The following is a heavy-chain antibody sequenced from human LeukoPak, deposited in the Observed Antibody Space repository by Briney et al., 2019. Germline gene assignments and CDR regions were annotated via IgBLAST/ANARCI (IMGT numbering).Heavy chain of an antibody. CDR3: AREIVGRYFDL. V-gene: IGHV3-21*01. D-gene: IGHD2/OR15-2a*01. Sequence: SGGSLRLSCAASGFTFSTYSMNWVRQAPGKGLEWVSSITSTSTFIYYSDTVEGRFTVSRDNAKNSLYLQMNSLRAEDTAVHYCAREIVGRYFDLWGQGTPVTVSS. CDR1: GFTFSTYS. CDR2: ITSTSTFI. J-gene: IGHJ4*02.